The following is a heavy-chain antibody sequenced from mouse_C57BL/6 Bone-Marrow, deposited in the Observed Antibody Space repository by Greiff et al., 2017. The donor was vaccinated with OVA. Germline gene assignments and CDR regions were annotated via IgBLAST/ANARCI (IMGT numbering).Heavy chain of an antibody. CDR1: GFNINDDY. CDR3: TMSITTVVATPY. CDR2: IDPENGYT. Sequence: EVQLQQSGAELVRPGASVKLSCTASGFNINDDYMHWVKQRPEQGLEWIGWIDPENGYTEYASKFQGKATITADTSSNTAYLQLSSLTSEDTAVYYCTMSITTVVATPYWGQGTLVTVSA. V-gene: IGHV14-4*01. J-gene: IGHJ3*01. D-gene: IGHD1-1*01.